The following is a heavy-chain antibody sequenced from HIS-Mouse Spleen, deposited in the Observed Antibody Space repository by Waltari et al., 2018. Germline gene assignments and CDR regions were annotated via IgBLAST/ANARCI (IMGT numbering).Heavy chain of an antibody. J-gene: IGHJ2*01. Sequence: QLQLQESGPGLVKPSETLSLTCTVSGGSISSSSYYWGWIGQPPGKGLEWMGCIDYRGRTHYNPSLKSRVTISVDPSKNQFSLKLSSVTAADTAVYYCAREIPYSSSWYDWYFDLWGRGTLVTVSS. CDR1: GGSISSSSYY. D-gene: IGHD6-13*01. CDR2: IDYRGRT. V-gene: IGHV4-39*07. CDR3: AREIPYSSSWYDWYFDL.